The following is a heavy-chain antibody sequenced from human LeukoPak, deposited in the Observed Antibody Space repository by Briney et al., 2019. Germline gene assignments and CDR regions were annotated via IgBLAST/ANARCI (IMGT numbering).Heavy chain of an antibody. Sequence: SETLSLTCTVSGGSISSYYWSWIRQPPGKGLEWIGYIYYSGSTNYNPSLKSRVTISVDTSKNQFPLKLSSVTAAGTAVYYCARGGWNSSSWYGTYYFDYWGQGTLVTVSS. J-gene: IGHJ4*02. V-gene: IGHV4-59*08. D-gene: IGHD6-13*01. CDR3: ARGGWNSSSWYGTYYFDY. CDR1: GGSISSYY. CDR2: IYYSGST.